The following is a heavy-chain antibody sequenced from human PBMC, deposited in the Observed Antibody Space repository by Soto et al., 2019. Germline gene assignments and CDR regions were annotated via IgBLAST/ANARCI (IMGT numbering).Heavy chain of an antibody. J-gene: IGHJ4*02. Sequence: QVQLVQSGAEVRPPASSVKVSCKTSGGTFSSYAISWVRQAPRQGLEWMGGIVPIVDTSTYAQKLQGRVTITADESTSTVYMELSSLRSDDTAVYYCVRVVAIPGYPDNWGQGTLVTVSS. CDR1: GGTFSSYA. D-gene: IGHD5-12*01. CDR2: IVPIVDTS. CDR3: VRVVAIPGYPDN. V-gene: IGHV1-69*12.